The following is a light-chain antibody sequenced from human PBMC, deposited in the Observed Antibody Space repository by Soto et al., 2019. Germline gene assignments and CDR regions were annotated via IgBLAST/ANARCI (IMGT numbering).Light chain of an antibody. J-gene: IGKJ2*01. CDR2: GAS. CDR1: QSVSNSY. CDR3: QQYGSLYT. Sequence: EIVLTQSPGTLSLAPGERVTLSCRASQSVSNSYLAWYQQKPGQAPRLLIFGASSRATGIPHRFSGSGSGTDFTLTISRLEPEDFSVYFCQQYGSLYTFGQGTKREIK. V-gene: IGKV3-20*01.